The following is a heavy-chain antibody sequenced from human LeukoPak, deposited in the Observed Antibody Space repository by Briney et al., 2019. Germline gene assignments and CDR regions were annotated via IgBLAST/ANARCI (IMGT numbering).Heavy chain of an antibody. V-gene: IGHV4-59*12. CDR2: IYYSGST. CDR3: ARDLLYSSSSLWDAFDI. CDR1: GGSISSYY. D-gene: IGHD6-6*01. J-gene: IGHJ3*02. Sequence: PSETLSLTCTVSGGSISSYYWSWIRQPPGKGLEWIGYIYYSGSTNYNPSLKSRVTISVDTSKNQFSLKLSSVTAADTAVYYCARDLLYSSSSLWDAFDIWGQGTMVTVSS.